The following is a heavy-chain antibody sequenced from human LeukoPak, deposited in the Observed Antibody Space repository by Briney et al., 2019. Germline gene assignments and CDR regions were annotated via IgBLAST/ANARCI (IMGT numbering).Heavy chain of an antibody. D-gene: IGHD3-22*01. CDR3: ARAITYYYDSSGYYWRSGWFDP. CDR1: GYNFTDYY. J-gene: IGHJ5*02. CDR2: INPNSGAT. Sequence: ASVKVSCKASGYNFTDYYVHWVRQVPGQGLEWMGWINPNSGATNYAQKFRGRVTMTRDTSISTAYMELSRLRSDDTAVYCCARAITYYYDSSGYYWRSGWFDPWGQGTLVTVSS. V-gene: IGHV1-2*02.